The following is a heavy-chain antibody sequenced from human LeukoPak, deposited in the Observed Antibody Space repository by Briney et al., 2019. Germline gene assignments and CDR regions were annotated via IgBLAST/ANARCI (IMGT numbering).Heavy chain of an antibody. CDR2: IYTSGST. J-gene: IGHJ3*02. CDR3: AREDVYYYDSSGYYPDAFDI. D-gene: IGHD3-22*01. CDR1: GGSISSFY. Sequence: SETLSLTCTVSGGSISSFYWSWIRQPAGKALEWIGRIYTSGSTNYNPSLKSRVTISVDTSKNQFSLKLSSVTAADTAVYYCAREDVYYYDSSGYYPDAFDIWGQGTMVTASS. V-gene: IGHV4-4*07.